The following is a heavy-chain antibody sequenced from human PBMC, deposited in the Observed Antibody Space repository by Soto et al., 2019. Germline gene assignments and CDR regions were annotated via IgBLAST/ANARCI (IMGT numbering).Heavy chain of an antibody. J-gene: IGHJ6*03. CDR3: AKGFCSSAKCYTYSYMDV. CDR1: GFSFDEYA. CDR2: VSWNSGTV. V-gene: IGHV3-9*01. Sequence: EVQLVESGGTLVQPGRSLRLSCAASGFSFDEYAMHWVRQVPGKGLEWVSVVSWNSGTVGYGDSVKGRFTISRDNDQNSLYLQMNSLRAEDTAMYYCAKGFCSSAKCYTYSYMDVWGKGTAVTVSS. D-gene: IGHD2-2*01.